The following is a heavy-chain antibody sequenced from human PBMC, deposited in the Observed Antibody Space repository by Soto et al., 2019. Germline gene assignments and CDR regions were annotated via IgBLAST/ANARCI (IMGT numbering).Heavy chain of an antibody. CDR3: ARDVRASGEMFDY. CDR2: ISGSGGST. J-gene: IGHJ4*02. D-gene: IGHD4-17*01. V-gene: IGHV3-23*01. Sequence: GGSLRLSCAASGFTFSSYAMSWVRQAPGKGLEWVSAISGSGGSTYYAGSVKGRFTISRDNSKSILFLQMKSLRVEDTAIYYCARDVRASGEMFDYWGQGTQVTVSS. CDR1: GFTFSSYA.